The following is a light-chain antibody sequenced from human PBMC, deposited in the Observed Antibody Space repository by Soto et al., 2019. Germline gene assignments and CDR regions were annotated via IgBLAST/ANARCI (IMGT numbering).Light chain of an antibody. Sequence: EIVLTQSPGTLSLSPGQGATLSCRASQSVSSTYLAWYQQKPGQAPRLLIYGASSRATGIPDRFSGSGSGTDFTLTISRLEPEDFAVYYCQQYDNSPITFGKGTRLEIK. CDR3: QQYDNSPIT. J-gene: IGKJ5*01. CDR1: QSVSSTY. V-gene: IGKV3-20*01. CDR2: GAS.